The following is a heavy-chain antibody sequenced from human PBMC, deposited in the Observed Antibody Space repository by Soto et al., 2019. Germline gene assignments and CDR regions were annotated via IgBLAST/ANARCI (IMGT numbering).Heavy chain of an antibody. CDR1: GFTLSGRS. CDR2: IDNAGTDS. V-gene: IGHV3-74*01. Sequence: EVQLVESGGGLVQPGGSLRLSCAASGFTLSGRSMHWVREAPGKGLVWVSGIDNAGTDSTYADSVKGRFTSSRDNAKNMLYPQMNSRGGEDTALYYCARGWFGPDVGGKGTTVTVSS. CDR3: ARGWFGPDV. D-gene: IGHD3-10*01. J-gene: IGHJ6*04.